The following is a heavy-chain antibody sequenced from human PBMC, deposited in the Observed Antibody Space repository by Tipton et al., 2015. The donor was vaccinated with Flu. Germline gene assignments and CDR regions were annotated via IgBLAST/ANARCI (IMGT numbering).Heavy chain of an antibody. J-gene: IGHJ4*02. Sequence: SSSSYYWGWVRQAPGKGLEWVSAISGSGGSTYYADSVKGRFTISRDNSKNTLYLQMNSLRAEDTAVYYCAKDRRVTGTDYWGQGTLVTVSS. CDR3: AKDRRVTGTDY. D-gene: IGHD1-20*01. V-gene: IGHV3-23*01. CDR2: ISGSGGST. CDR1: SSSSYY.